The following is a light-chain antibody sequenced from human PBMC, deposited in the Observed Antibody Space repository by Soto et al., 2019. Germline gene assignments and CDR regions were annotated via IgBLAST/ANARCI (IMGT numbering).Light chain of an antibody. CDR2: GAS. V-gene: IGKV3-20*01. CDR1: QSVSSSD. J-gene: IGKJ1*01. Sequence: EIVLTQSPVTLSLSPGERATLSCMASQSVSSSDLAWYKQKPGQAPRLLIYGASSRATGIPDRFSGSGYETDFTHTISRLEPEDFVVYYCQQYGSSSWTFGQGTKVEIK. CDR3: QQYGSSSWT.